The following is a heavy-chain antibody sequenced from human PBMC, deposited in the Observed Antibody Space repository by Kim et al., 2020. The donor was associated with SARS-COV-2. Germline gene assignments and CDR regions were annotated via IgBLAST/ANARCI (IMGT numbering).Heavy chain of an antibody. CDR3: AGHNWNPTQDY. CDR2: T. D-gene: IGHD1-20*01. J-gene: IGHJ4*02. Sequence: TYYHPSLKSRVTISVDTSKNQFSLKLSSVTAADTAVYYCAGHNWNPTQDYWGQGTLVTVSS. V-gene: IGHV4-30-2*05.